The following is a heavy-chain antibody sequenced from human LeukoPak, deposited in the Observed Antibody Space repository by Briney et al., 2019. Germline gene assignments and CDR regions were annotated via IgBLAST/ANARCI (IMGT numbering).Heavy chain of an antibody. J-gene: IGHJ4*02. CDR1: GFTFSSFA. Sequence: PGGSLRLSCTASGFTFSSFAMSWVRQAPGMGLEWVSAITDSGSSAYYADSVKGRRFTISRDNSKNTLYLQMNGLRAEDTAVYYCAKHSGSYGFDYWGQGTLATVSS. CDR2: ITDSGSSA. D-gene: IGHD1-26*01. V-gene: IGHV3-23*01. CDR3: AKHSGSYGFDY.